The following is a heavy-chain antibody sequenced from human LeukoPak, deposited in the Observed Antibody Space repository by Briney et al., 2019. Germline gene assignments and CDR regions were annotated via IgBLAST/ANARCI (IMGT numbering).Heavy chain of an antibody. D-gene: IGHD1-26*01. V-gene: IGHV1-2*02. CDR2: INPNSGGT. Sequence: PWASVKVSCKASGYTFTGYYMHWVRQAPGQGLEWMGWINPNSGGTNYAQRFQGRVTMTRDTSISTAYMELSRLRSDDTAVYYCAIIVGAILSFDYWGQGTLVTVSS. J-gene: IGHJ4*02. CDR3: AIIVGAILSFDY. CDR1: GYTFTGYY.